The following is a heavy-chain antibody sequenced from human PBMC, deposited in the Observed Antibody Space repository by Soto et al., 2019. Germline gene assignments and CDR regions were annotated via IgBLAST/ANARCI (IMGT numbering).Heavy chain of an antibody. CDR1: GGTFSIYA. CDR2: IIPIFGTA. CDR3: ARGGPLIETAPYYYSGLDV. V-gene: IGHV1-69*13. D-gene: IGHD1-26*01. Sequence: GASVKVSCKASGGTFSIYAISWVRQAPGQGLEWMGGIIPIFGTANYAQKFQGRVTITADESTSTAYMELSSLRSEDTAVYYCARGGPLIETAPYYYSGLDVWGQGTTVTVSS. J-gene: IGHJ6*02.